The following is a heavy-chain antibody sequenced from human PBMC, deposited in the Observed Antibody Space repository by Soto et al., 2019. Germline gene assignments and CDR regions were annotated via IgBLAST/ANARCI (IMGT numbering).Heavy chain of an antibody. D-gene: IGHD3-22*01. J-gene: IGHJ4*02. CDR1: GGTFSRLA. CDR2: IIPIFGTP. Sequence: QVQLVQSGAEVRKPGSSVKVSCKASGGTFSRLAISWVRQAPGQGLEWMGGIIPIFGTPNHAQKFQGRLTSTADEATSTVHMELSSLRSEDTAIYYCARGWGEDSSYYFYAYWGQGTLVIVSS. CDR3: ARGWGEDSSYYFYAY. V-gene: IGHV1-69*01.